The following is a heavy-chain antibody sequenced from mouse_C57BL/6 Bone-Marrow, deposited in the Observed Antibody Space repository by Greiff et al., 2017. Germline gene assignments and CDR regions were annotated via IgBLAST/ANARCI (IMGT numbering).Heavy chain of an antibody. J-gene: IGHJ3*01. D-gene: IGHD2-3*01. V-gene: IGHV14-4*01. Sequence: VQLKQSGAELVRPGASVKLSCTASGFNIKDDYMHWVKQRPEQGLEWIGWIDPENGDTEYASKFQGKATITADTSSNTAYLQLSSLTSEDTAVYYCTRGGYYVPFAYWGQVTLVTVSA. CDR2: IDPENGDT. CDR3: TRGGYYVPFAY. CDR1: GFNIKDDY.